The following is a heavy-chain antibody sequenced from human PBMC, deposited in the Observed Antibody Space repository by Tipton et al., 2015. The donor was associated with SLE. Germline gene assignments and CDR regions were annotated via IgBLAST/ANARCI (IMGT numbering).Heavy chain of an antibody. CDR1: GGSSSSGSYY. D-gene: IGHD3-16*01. J-gene: IGHJ4*02. Sequence: TLSLTCTVSGGSSSSGSYYWSWIRQPAGKGLEWIGRIYDSGSTSYNPSFKGRVTISVDTSKNQFSLRLSSVTAADTAVYYCARVWGSYFDKWGQGALVTVSS. CDR3: ARVWGSYFDK. V-gene: IGHV4-61*02. CDR2: IYDSGST.